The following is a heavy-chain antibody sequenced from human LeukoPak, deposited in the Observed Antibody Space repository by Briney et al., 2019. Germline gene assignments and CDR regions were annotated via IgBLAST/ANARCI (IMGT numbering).Heavy chain of an antibody. CDR3: ARDGYYYGSGSYSDY. CDR1: GYTFTSYG. CDR2: ISAYNGNT. Sequence: ASVKVSCEASGYTFTSYGISWVRQAPGQGLEWMGWISAYNGNTNYAQKLQGRVTMTTDTSTSTAYMELRSLRSDDTAVYYCARDGYYYGSGSYSDYWGQGTLVTVSS. D-gene: IGHD3-10*01. V-gene: IGHV1-18*04. J-gene: IGHJ4*02.